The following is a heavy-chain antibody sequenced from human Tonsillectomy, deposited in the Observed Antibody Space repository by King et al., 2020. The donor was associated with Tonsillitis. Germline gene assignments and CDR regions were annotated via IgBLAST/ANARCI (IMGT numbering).Heavy chain of an antibody. CDR1: GFTFCDYY. CDR3: ARDSPIHPWGYPDY. CDR2: IRSSSSYI. J-gene: IGHJ4*02. D-gene: IGHD7-27*01. Sequence: VQLVESGGGLVKPGGSLRLSCAASGFTFCDYYMSWILQAPGKGLEWVSYIRSSSSYINYADSVKGRFTISRDNAKNSLYLQMNSLRAEDTAVYYCARDSPIHPWGYPDYWGQGTLGTVSS. V-gene: IGHV3-11*06.